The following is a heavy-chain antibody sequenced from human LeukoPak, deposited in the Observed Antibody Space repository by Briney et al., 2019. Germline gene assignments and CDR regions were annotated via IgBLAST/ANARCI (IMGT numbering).Heavy chain of an antibody. V-gene: IGHV3-74*01. D-gene: IGHD5-12*01. J-gene: IGHJ2*01. Sequence: GGSLRLSCAASGFTFSSYWMHWVRQAPGKGLVWVSRINSDGSSTSYADSVKGRFTISRDNAKNTLYLQMNSLRAGDTAVYYCARDPGGYVPDWYFDLWGRGTLVTVSS. CDR3: ARDPGGYVPDWYFDL. CDR2: INSDGSST. CDR1: GFTFSSYW.